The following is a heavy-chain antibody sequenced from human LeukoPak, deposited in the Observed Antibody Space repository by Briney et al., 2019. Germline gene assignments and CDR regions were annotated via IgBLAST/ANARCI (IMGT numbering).Heavy chain of an antibody. D-gene: IGHD3-22*01. J-gene: IGHJ6*02. Sequence: PSQTLSLTCTVSGGSISSGDYYWSWIRQPPGKGLEWIGYIYYSGSTYYNPSLKSRVTISVDTSKNQFSLKLSSVTAADTAVYYCMGSSGPTSYYGMDVWGQGTTVTVSS. CDR1: GGSISSGDYY. CDR2: IYYSGST. CDR3: MGSSGPTSYYGMDV. V-gene: IGHV4-30-4*01.